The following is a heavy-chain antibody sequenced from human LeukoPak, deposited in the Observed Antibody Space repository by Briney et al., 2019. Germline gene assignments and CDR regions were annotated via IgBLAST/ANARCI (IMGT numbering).Heavy chain of an antibody. Sequence: VASVKVSCKASGYTFTSYGISWVRQAPGQGLEWMGWISAYNGNTNYAQKLQGRVTMTTDTSTSTAYMELRSLRSDDTAVYYCARDRGYYYDSSGYYYLPYFDYWGQGTLVTVSS. CDR1: GYTFTSYG. J-gene: IGHJ4*02. CDR3: ARDRGYYYDSSGYYYLPYFDY. D-gene: IGHD3-22*01. CDR2: ISAYNGNT. V-gene: IGHV1-18*01.